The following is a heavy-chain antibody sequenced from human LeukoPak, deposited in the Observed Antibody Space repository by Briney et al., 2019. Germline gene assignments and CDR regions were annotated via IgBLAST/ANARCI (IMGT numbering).Heavy chain of an antibody. D-gene: IGHD1-26*01. J-gene: IGHJ3*02. CDR3: ALYSGSYYEHDAFDI. V-gene: IGHV1-69*06. CDR1: GGTFSSYA. Sequence: SVKVSCKASGGTFSSYAISWVRQAPGQGLEWMGRIIPIFGTANYAQKFQGRVTITADKSTSTAYMVLSSLRSEDTAVYYCALYSGSYYEHDAFDIWGQGTMVTVSS. CDR2: IIPIFGTA.